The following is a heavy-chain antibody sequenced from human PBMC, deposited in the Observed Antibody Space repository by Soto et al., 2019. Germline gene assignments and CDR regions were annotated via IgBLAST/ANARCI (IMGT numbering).Heavy chain of an antibody. D-gene: IGHD6-19*01. CDR1: GFIFSNYA. CDR2: ISYDGSKR. Sequence: GGSLRLSCAASGFIFSNYAIHWVRQAPGKGLEWVTVISYDGSKRFYSDSVRDRSTISRDQSRNTVHLQMSSLTVEDSSVYYCARGTAVTSTNYFDIDVWGQGTTVTVSS. CDR3: ARGTAVTSTNYFDIDV. J-gene: IGHJ6*02. V-gene: IGHV3-30*04.